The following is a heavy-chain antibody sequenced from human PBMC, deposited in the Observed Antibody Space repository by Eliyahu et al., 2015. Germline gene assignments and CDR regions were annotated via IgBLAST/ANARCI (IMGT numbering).Heavy chain of an antibody. J-gene: IGHJ5*02. CDR3: AHSRFMGSGSYYKDWFDP. CDR2: IYWDDDK. D-gene: IGHD3-10*01. CDR1: GFSLSTSGVG. V-gene: IGHV2-5*02. Sequence: QITLKESGPTLVKPTQTLTLTCTFSGFSLSTSGVGVXWIRQPPGKALEWLALIYWDDDKRYSPSLKSRLTITKDTSKNQVVLTMTNMDPVDTATYYCAHSRFMGSGSYYKDWFDPWGQGTLVTVSS.